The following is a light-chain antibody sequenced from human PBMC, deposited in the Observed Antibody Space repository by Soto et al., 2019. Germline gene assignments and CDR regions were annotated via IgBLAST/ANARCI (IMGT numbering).Light chain of an antibody. Sequence: DIPMTQSPSSLSASVGDRVTVTCRASQGIGTYLAWYQQKPGKVPELLIYGASTLQSGVPSRFSGSGSETDFTLTINSLQPEDVATYYCQKYDGAPLSFGPGTKVDIK. CDR2: GAS. CDR1: QGIGTY. V-gene: IGKV1-27*01. J-gene: IGKJ3*01. CDR3: QKYDGAPLS.